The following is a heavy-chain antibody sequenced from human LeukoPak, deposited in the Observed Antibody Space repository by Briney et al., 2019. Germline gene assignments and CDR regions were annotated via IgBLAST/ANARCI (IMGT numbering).Heavy chain of an antibody. CDR1: GYSFTSYW. CDR2: IYPGDSDT. Sequence: GESLKISCKGSGYSFTSYWIGWVRQMPGKGLEWMGIIYPGDSDTRYSPSFQGQVTISADKSISTAYLQWSSLKALDTAMYCCARQISHRPWAPDYWGQGTLVTVSS. D-gene: IGHD7-27*01. V-gene: IGHV5-51*01. CDR3: ARQISHRPWAPDY. J-gene: IGHJ4*02.